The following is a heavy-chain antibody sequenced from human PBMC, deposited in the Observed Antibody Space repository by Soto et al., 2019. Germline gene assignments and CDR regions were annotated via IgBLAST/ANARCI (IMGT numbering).Heavy chain of an antibody. CDR3: ARMKVDSYQFYYAMDV. J-gene: IGHJ6*02. V-gene: IGHV2-26*01. Sequence: QVTLKESGPALVKPTETLTLTCTVSGFSLTTGKMGVSWIRQPPGKALEWLAHFFSDNERSYSTSLQGRLTISKDTSGSQVVLSMTNVDPVDTATYYCARMKVDSYQFYYAMDVWGQGTTVTVSS. CDR1: GFSLTTGKMG. D-gene: IGHD3-9*01. CDR2: FFSDNER.